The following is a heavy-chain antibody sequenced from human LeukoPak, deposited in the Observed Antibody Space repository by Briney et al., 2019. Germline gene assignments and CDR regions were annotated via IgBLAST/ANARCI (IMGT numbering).Heavy chain of an antibody. CDR3: AREPYYDSSGYSPDY. Sequence: GGSLRLSCAASEFTFSDYYMSWVRQAPGKGLEWVSYISSSGSSIYYADSVKGRFTISRGNAKNSLYLHMNSLRAEDTALYYCAREPYYDSSGYSPDYWGQGTLVTVSS. CDR1: EFTFSDYY. D-gene: IGHD3-22*01. V-gene: IGHV3-11*04. CDR2: ISSSGSSI. J-gene: IGHJ4*02.